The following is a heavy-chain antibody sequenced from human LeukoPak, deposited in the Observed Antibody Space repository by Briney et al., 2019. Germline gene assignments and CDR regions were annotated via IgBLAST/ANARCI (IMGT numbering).Heavy chain of an antibody. CDR3: ARDSGTTGELKFDP. D-gene: IGHD3-10*01. CDR2: IYYSGST. CDR1: GGSISSYY. J-gene: IGHJ5*02. Sequence: PSETLSLTCTVSGGSISSYYWSWIRQPPGKGLEWIGYIYYSGSTNYDPSLKSRVTISVDTSKNQFSLKLSSVTAADTAVYYCARDSGTTGELKFDPWGQGTLVTVSS. V-gene: IGHV4-59*12.